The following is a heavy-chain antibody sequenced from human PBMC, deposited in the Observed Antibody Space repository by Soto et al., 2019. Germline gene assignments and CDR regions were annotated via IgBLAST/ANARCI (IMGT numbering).Heavy chain of an antibody. CDR2: INHSGST. D-gene: IGHD6-13*01. CDR1: GGSFSGYY. CDR3: ARGGRRRFGYSSSPKGINWFDP. Sequence: QVQLQQWGAGLLKPSETLSLTCAVYGGSFSGYYWSWIRQPPGRGLECIGEINHSGSTNYNPSLKSRVTISVDTSKNQFSLKLSSVTAADTAVYYCARGGRRRFGYSSSPKGINWFDPWGQGTLVTVSS. V-gene: IGHV4-34*01. J-gene: IGHJ5*02.